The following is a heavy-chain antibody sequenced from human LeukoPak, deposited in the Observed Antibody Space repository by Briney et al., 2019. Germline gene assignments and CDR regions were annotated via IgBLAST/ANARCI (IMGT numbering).Heavy chain of an antibody. V-gene: IGHV4-59*01. CDR3: AREGSSGTGIGYFDY. CDR1: GGSINSYY. J-gene: IGHJ4*02. D-gene: IGHD1-14*01. Sequence: SETLSLTCTVSGGSINSYYWSWIRQPPGKGLEWIGYIYYSGSTNYNPSLKSRVTISVDTSKNQFSLKLSSVTAADTAVYYCAREGSSGTGIGYFDYWGQGTLVTVSS. CDR2: IYYSGST.